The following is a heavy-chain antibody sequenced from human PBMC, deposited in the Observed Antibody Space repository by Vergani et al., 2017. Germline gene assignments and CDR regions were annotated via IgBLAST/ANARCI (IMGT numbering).Heavy chain of an antibody. V-gene: IGHV4-59*11. Sequence: QVQLQESGPGLVKPSETLSLTCTVSGGSISSHYWSWIRQPLGKGLEWIGYIYYSGSTNYNPSLKSRVTISVDTSKNQFSLKLSSVTAADTAVYYCARSIAVASKNPFFDYWGQGTLVTVSS. D-gene: IGHD6-19*01. CDR1: GGSISSHY. J-gene: IGHJ4*02. CDR3: ARSIAVASKNPFFDY. CDR2: IYYSGST.